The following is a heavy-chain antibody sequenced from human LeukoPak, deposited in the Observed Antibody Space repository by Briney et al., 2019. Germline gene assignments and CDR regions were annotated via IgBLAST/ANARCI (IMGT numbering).Heavy chain of an antibody. CDR2: ISGSGGST. D-gene: IGHD3-3*01. CDR3: AVGVVISGSAFDI. Sequence: GGSLRLSCAASGFTFSSYAMSWVRQAPGKGLEWVSAISGSGGSTYYADSVKGRFTISRDNSKNTLYLQMNSLRAEDTAVYYCAVGVVISGSAFDIWAQGTMATVSS. V-gene: IGHV3-23*01. CDR1: GFTFSSYA. J-gene: IGHJ3*02.